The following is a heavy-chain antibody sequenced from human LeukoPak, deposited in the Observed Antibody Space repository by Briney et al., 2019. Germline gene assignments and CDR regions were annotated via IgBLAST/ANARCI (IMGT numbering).Heavy chain of an antibody. D-gene: IGHD6-13*01. CDR1: SYSISSAYY. CDR3: ATVGLAAAGAY. J-gene: IGHJ4*02. CDR2: IYQSGST. V-gene: IGHV4-38-2*02. Sequence: SETLSLTCTVSSYSISSAYYWGWIRQPPGKELEWIGSIYQSGSTYYNPSLKSRVTISVDTSKNQFSLKLPSVTAADTAVYYCATVGLAAAGAYWGQGTLVTVS.